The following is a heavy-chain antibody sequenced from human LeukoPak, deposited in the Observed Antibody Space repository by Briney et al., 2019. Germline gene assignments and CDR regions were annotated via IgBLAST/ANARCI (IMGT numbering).Heavy chain of an antibody. CDR2: IKQDGSDK. J-gene: IGHJ4*02. D-gene: IGHD6-13*01. CDR3: ARSGYGSSWYVGY. Sequence: GGSLRLSCAASGFTFSSYWMSWVRQAPGKGPEWVANIKQDGSDKYYVDSVKGRFTISRDNAKNSLYLQMNSLRAEDTAVYYCARSGYGSSWYVGYWGQGTLVTVSS. V-gene: IGHV3-7*05. CDR1: GFTFSSYW.